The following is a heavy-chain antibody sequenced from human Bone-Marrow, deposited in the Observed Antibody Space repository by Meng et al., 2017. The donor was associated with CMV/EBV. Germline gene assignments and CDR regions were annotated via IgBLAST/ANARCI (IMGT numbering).Heavy chain of an antibody. CDR2: INPNSGGT. Sequence: ASVKVSCKASGYTFTGYYMHWVRQAPGQGLEWMGWINPNSGGTNYAQKFQGRVTMTRDTSISTAYMELSRLRSDDTAVYYCARETPRLVGYCSSTSCSPRDFDYYYYGMDVWGQGTTVTVPS. V-gene: IGHV1-2*02. D-gene: IGHD2-2*01. CDR1: GYTFTGYY. J-gene: IGHJ6*02. CDR3: ARETPRLVGYCSSTSCSPRDFDYYYYGMDV.